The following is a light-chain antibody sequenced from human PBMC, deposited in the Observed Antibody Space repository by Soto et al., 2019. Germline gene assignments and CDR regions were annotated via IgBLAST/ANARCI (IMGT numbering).Light chain of an antibody. Sequence: EIVLTQSPGTLSLSPGERATLSCRASQSVTSSYLAWYQQKPGQAPRLIIHGASSRATGVPDRITGSGSGTDFTLSISRLEPEDFAVYYCQQYGGSTRTFGQGTKVDIK. V-gene: IGKV3-20*01. CDR1: QSVTSSY. CDR2: GAS. J-gene: IGKJ1*01. CDR3: QQYGGSTRT.